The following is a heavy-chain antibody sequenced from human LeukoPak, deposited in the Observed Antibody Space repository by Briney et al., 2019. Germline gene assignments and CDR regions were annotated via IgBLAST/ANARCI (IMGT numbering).Heavy chain of an antibody. V-gene: IGHV1-8*01. J-gene: IGHJ5*02. Sequence: GASVKVSCKASGYTFTSYDINWVRQASGQGLEWMGWMNPNGGNTGYAQKFQGRVTMTRDTSISTAYMELSSLRSEDTAVYYCAKAGIVATMNADWFDPWGQGTLVTVSS. CDR2: MNPNGGNT. CDR1: GYTFTSYD. CDR3: AKAGIVATMNADWFDP. D-gene: IGHD5-12*01.